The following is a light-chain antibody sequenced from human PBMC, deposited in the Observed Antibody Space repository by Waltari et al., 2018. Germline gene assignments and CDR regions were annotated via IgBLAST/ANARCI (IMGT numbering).Light chain of an antibody. CDR2: TDN. CDR3: AGWDDSLNGWV. CDR1: TSTLGFNT. V-gene: IGLV1-44*01. J-gene: IGLJ3*02. Sequence: QPVLTQPPSASGTPGQRVTISCSGTTSTLGFNTGSMYQQVPGTAPKLLIYTDNQRPSGVPDRFSGSKSGSSASLAISGLQSEDEADYYCAGWDDSLNGWVFGGGTKVTVV.